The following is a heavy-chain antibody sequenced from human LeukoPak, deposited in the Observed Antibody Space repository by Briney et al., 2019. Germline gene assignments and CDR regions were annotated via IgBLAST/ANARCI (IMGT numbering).Heavy chain of an antibody. CDR2: INTNTGNP. Sequence: ASVTVSCTASGYTFSSYAMNWVRQAPGQGLEWMGWINTNTGNPTYAQGFTGRFVFSLDTSVSTAYLQISSLQAEDTAVYYCAKSNNDGDYLGVGFDYWGRGTLVTVSS. D-gene: IGHD4-17*01. V-gene: IGHV7-4-1*02. J-gene: IGHJ4*02. CDR3: AKSNNDGDYLGVGFDY. CDR1: GYTFSSYA.